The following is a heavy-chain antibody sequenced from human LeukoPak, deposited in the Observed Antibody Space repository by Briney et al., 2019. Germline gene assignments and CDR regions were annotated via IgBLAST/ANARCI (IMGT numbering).Heavy chain of an antibody. Sequence: SETLSLTCTVSGGSVSSGSYYWSWIRQPPGKGVEWIGYIYYSGSTNYNPSLKSRVTISVDTSKNQFSLKLSSVTAADTAVYHCAREAMYSYGNNFDYWGQGTLVTVSS. CDR2: IYYSGST. CDR3: AREAMYSYGNNFDY. CDR1: GGSVSSGSYY. J-gene: IGHJ4*02. V-gene: IGHV4-61*01. D-gene: IGHD5-18*01.